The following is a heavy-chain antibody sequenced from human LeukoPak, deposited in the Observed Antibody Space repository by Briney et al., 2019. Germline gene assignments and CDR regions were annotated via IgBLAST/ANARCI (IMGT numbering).Heavy chain of an antibody. Sequence: GGSLRLSCAASGFTFSSYSMNWVRQAPGKGLEWVSYISSSSSTIYYADSVKGRFTISRDNAKNSLYLQMNSLRAEDTAVYYCAKGPAATMMDWFDPWGEGTLVTVSS. D-gene: IGHD2-2*01. CDR2: ISSSSSTI. J-gene: IGHJ5*02. CDR3: AKGPAATMMDWFDP. V-gene: IGHV3-48*04. CDR1: GFTFSSYS.